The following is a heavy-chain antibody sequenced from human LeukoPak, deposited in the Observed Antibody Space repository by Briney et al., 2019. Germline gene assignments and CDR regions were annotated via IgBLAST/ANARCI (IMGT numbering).Heavy chain of an antibody. Sequence: PGGSLRLSCAASGFTVSSNYMSWVRQAPGKGLECVSVIYSGGGDTYYRDSVKGRFTISRDNSKNTLYLQMNSLRAEDTAVYYCAGGLTKGFFDSWGQGTLVTVSS. CDR2: IYSGGGDT. CDR1: GFTVSSNY. CDR3: AGGLTKGFFDS. V-gene: IGHV3-53*01. D-gene: IGHD6-19*01. J-gene: IGHJ4*02.